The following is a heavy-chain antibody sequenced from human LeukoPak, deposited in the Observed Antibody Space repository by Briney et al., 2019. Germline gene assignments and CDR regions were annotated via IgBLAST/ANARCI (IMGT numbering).Heavy chain of an antibody. V-gene: IGHV3-23*01. CDR3: ARAYLFDPGNYGHDC. Sequence: PGGSLRLSCAASGFTFSSYAMSWVRQAPGKGLEWVSAISGSGGSTYYADSVKGRFTISRDNPKNTLYLQMNSLRAEDTAVYYCARAYLFDPGNYGHDCWGQGTLVTVSS. D-gene: IGHD3-10*01. J-gene: IGHJ4*02. CDR1: GFTFSSYA. CDR2: ISGSGGST.